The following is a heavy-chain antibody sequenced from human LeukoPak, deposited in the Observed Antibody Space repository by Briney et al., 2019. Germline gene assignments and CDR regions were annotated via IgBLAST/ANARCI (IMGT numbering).Heavy chain of an antibody. CDR2: INPNSGGT. CDR3: ARDQGYYDSSGYSFDY. V-gene: IGHV1-2*06. Sequence: ASVKVSCKASGYTFTGYYMHWVRQAPGQGLEWMGRINPNSGGTNYAQKFQGRVTMTRGTSISTAYMELSRLRSDDTAVYYCARDQGYYDSSGYSFDYWGQGTLVTVSS. D-gene: IGHD3-22*01. J-gene: IGHJ4*02. CDR1: GYTFTGYY.